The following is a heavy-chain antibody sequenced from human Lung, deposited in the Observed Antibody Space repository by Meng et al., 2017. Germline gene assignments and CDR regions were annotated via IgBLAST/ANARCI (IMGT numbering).Heavy chain of an antibody. V-gene: IGHV4-34*01. D-gene: IGHD4-11*01. CDR2: INHSGST. Sequence: QGALHQWGAGLLKPSETLSLSCVVSCGSFSDYYCSWIRQPPGKGLEWIGEINHSGSTNYNPSLESRATISVDTSQNNLSLKLSSVTAADSAVYYCARGPTTMAHDFDYWGQGTLVTVSS. CDR1: CGSFSDYY. J-gene: IGHJ4*02. CDR3: ARGPTTMAHDFDY.